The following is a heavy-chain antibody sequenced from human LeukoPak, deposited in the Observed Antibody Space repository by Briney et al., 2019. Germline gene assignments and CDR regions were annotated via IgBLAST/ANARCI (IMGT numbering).Heavy chain of an antibody. D-gene: IGHD3-22*01. J-gene: IGHJ4*02. CDR3: ARDYYDSSGYYFDY. Sequence: GASVKVSCKASGYTLTGYYMHWVRQAPGQGLEWMGWINPNSGGTNYAQKFQGRVTMTRDTSISTAYMELSRLRSDDTAVYYCARDYYDSSGYYFDYWGQGTLVTVSS. CDR2: INPNSGGT. CDR1: GYTLTGYY. V-gene: IGHV1-2*02.